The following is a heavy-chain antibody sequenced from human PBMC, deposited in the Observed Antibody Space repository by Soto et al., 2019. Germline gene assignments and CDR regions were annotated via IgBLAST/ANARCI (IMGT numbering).Heavy chain of an antibody. CDR3: ARLPVDAFDI. CDR2: INHSGST. V-gene: IGHV4-34*01. D-gene: IGHD4-4*01. Sequence: SETLSLTCAVYGGSFSGYYWTWIRQPPGTGLEWIGEINHSGSTNYNPSLKSRVTISVDTSKNQFSLKLTSVTAADTAVYYCARLPVDAFDIWGQGTMVTVSS. CDR1: GGSFSGYY. J-gene: IGHJ3*02.